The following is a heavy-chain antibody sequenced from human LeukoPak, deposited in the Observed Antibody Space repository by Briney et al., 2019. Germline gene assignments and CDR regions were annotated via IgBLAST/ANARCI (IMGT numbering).Heavy chain of an antibody. Sequence: GGSLRLSCAASGFTVSSNYMSWVRQAPGKGLEWVSVIYSGGSTYYADSVKGRFTISRDNSKNTLYLQMNSLRAEDTAVYYCAKDRGVVVPAAMNRWGQGTLVTVSS. D-gene: IGHD2-2*01. CDR1: GFTVSSNY. CDR3: AKDRGVVVPAAMNR. CDR2: IYSGGST. J-gene: IGHJ5*02. V-gene: IGHV3-66*01.